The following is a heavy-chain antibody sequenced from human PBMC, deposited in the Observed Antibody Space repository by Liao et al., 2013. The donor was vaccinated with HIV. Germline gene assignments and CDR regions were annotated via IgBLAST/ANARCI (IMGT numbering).Heavy chain of an antibody. Sequence: QVQLQESGPGLVKPSETLSLTCTVSGGSISSYYWSWIRQPAGKGLEWIGRIYTSGSTNYNPSLKSRVTMSVDTSKNQFSLKLSSVTAADTAVYYCARGTIFGVSPPRXFDIWGLGTMVTVSS. J-gene: IGHJ3*02. V-gene: IGHV4-4*07. CDR1: GGSISSYY. CDR2: IYTSGST. D-gene: IGHD3-3*01. CDR3: ARGTIFGVSPPRXFDI.